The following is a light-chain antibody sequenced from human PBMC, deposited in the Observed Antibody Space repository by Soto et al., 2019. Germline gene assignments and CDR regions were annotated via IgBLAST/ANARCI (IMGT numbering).Light chain of an antibody. J-gene: IGLJ2*01. CDR3: TSYTTRTTLV. CDR2: DVS. V-gene: IGLV2-14*03. CDR1: SSDVGGYNY. Sequence: QSALTQPASVSGSPGQSITISCTGISSDVGGYNYVSWYQQYPGKAPKLMIYDVSNRPSGISNRFSGSKSANTASLTISGLQAEDEANYYCTSYTTRTTLVFGGGTKLTVL.